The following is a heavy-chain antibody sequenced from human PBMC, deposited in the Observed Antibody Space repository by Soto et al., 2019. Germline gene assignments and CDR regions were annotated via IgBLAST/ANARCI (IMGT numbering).Heavy chain of an antibody. V-gene: IGHV4-31*03. CDR3: ARDAPLWFGELSH. D-gene: IGHD3-10*01. J-gene: IGHJ4*02. CDR1: GGSIGSPNYY. CDR2: IYYNGST. Sequence: QVQLQEPGPGLVKPPQTLSLTCTVIGGSIGSPNYYWSWIRQHPGKGLGWIGNIYYNGSTNYTPSLKSRVAISLDTSKNQFSLKLNSVTAADTAVYYCARDAPLWFGELSHWGQGTLVTVSS.